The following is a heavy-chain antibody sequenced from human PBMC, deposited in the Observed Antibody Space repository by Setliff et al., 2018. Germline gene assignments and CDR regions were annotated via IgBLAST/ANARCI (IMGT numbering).Heavy chain of an antibody. CDR1: GYTFTGYY. J-gene: IGHJ4*02. CDR3: AARCSSTSCRYYYGSGSSVPFDY. CDR2: INPSSGAT. D-gene: IGHD3-10*01. V-gene: IGHV1-2*06. Sequence: ASVKVSCKASGYTFTGYYMYWVRQAPGQGLEWMGRINPSSGATIYAQKFQGRVTMTSDTSISTAYMELGRLRSDDTAVYFCAARCSSTSCRYYYGSGSSVPFDYWGQGTLVTVSS.